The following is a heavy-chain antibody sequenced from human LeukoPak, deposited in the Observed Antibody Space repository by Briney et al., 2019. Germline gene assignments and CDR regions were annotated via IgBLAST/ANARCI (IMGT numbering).Heavy chain of an antibody. J-gene: IGHJ3*02. Sequence: KSSETLSLTCTVPGGSINNGRYYWAWIRQPPGKGLEWIGTTYYSGSTYYNPSLKSRVTISVDRSRDQFSLNLYSVTAADTAVYFCARHLSPVTLLDPFDIWGQGTMVTVSS. CDR3: ARHLSPVTLLDPFDI. CDR2: TYYSGST. D-gene: IGHD5-18*01. V-gene: IGHV4-39*01. CDR1: GGSINNGRYY.